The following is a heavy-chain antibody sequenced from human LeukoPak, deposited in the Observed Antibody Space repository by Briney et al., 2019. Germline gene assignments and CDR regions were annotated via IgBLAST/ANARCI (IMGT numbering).Heavy chain of an antibody. D-gene: IGHD5-12*01. Sequence: PGGSLRLSCAASGFILSQYGFNWVRQAPGKGLEWVSHIRYTSETFYADSVEGRFTISRDHARNSLYLQMNNLRGEDTAIYYCARDAGNSGYGWDLWGQGTLVTVSS. CDR2: IRYTSET. J-gene: IGHJ5*02. V-gene: IGHV3-48*01. CDR1: GFILSQYG. CDR3: ARDAGNSGYGWDL.